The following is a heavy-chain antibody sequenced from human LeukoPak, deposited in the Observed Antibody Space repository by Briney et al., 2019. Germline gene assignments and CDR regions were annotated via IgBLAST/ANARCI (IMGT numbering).Heavy chain of an antibody. Sequence: PGGSLRLSCAASGFTFSSYAMSWVRQAPGKGLEWVSAISGSGGSTYYADSVKGRFTISRDNSKNTLYPQMNSLRAEDTAVYYCAKARVVPAAIPRYYFDYWGQGTLVTVSS. CDR3: AKARVVPAAIPRYYFDY. CDR2: ISGSGGST. J-gene: IGHJ4*02. D-gene: IGHD2-2*01. V-gene: IGHV3-23*01. CDR1: GFTFSSYA.